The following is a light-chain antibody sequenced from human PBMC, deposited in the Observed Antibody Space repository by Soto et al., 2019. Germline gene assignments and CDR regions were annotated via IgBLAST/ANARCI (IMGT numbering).Light chain of an antibody. J-gene: IGKJ4*01. Sequence: EIVMTQSPGTLSLSPGERAIISCRASQSVFSNYLAWYQQKTGQAPRLLIFGAANRATGIPDRFSGSGSGTDFTITISRLEVEDFAVYYCQQYGRSPTTFGGGTKVEIK. CDR2: GAA. V-gene: IGKV3-20*01. CDR1: QSVFSNY. CDR3: QQYGRSPTT.